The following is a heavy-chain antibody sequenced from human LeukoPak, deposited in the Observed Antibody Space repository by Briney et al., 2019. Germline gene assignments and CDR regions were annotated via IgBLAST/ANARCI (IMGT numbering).Heavy chain of an antibody. CDR3: AKTARTFAS. D-gene: IGHD1-7*01. V-gene: IGHV4-4*09. Sequence: SETLSLTCTVSGDSISSFYGSWIRQAPGKGLECIGFIYINGDTSYDPSLKGRATLSLDTSKNQFSLRLTSVTAADTAVYDCAKTARTFASWGPGTLVTVSS. CDR2: IYINGDT. CDR1: GDSISSFY. J-gene: IGHJ5*02.